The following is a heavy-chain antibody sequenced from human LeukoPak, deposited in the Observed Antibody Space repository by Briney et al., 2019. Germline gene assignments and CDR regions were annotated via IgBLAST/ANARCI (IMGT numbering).Heavy chain of an antibody. Sequence: PSETLSLTCAVYGGSFSGYYWSWIRQPPGKGLEWIGEINHSGSTNYNPSLKSRVTISVDTSKNQFSLKLSSVTAADPAVYYCAREPHIVALNNYYYMDVWGKGTTVTISS. CDR2: INHSGST. CDR3: AREPHIVALNNYYYMDV. CDR1: GGSFSGYY. D-gene: IGHD2-21*01. J-gene: IGHJ6*03. V-gene: IGHV4-34*01.